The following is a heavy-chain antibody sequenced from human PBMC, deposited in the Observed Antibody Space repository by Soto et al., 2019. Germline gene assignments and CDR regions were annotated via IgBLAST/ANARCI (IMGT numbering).Heavy chain of an antibody. CDR1: GFTFSSYG. CDR3: AKDRQLGSSLYYFDY. Sequence: QVQLVESGGGVVQPGRSLRLSCAASGFTFSSYGMHWDRQAPGKGLEWVAVISYHGSNKDYADSVKGRFTISRDNSKNTLYLQMNSLRGEDTAVYYCAKDRQLGSSLYYFDYWGQGTLVTVSS. V-gene: IGHV3-30*18. J-gene: IGHJ4*02. CDR2: ISYHGSNK. D-gene: IGHD5-18*01.